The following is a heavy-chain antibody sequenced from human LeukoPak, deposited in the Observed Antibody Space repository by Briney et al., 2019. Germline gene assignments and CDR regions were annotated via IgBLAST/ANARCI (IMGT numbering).Heavy chain of an antibody. D-gene: IGHD2-2*01. CDR2: INRLGNEE. J-gene: IGHJ4*02. CDR1: GFTFSSYW. V-gene: IGHV3-7*01. CDR3: GRDRVVPAATFY. Sequence: PGGSLRLSCAASGFTFSSYWMSWVRQAPGKGLEWVANINRLGNEENYVDSVNGRFTISRNNVDDSLFLEMNSLRVEDTAVYYCGRDRVVPAATFYWGQGALVTVSS.